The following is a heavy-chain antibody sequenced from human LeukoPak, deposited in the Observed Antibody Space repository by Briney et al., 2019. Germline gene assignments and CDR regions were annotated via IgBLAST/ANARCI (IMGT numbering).Heavy chain of an antibody. CDR3: ARGLTATPRSDY. J-gene: IGHJ4*02. CDR1: GGSISSYY. Sequence: SETLSLTCTVSGGSISSYYWSWIRQPPGKGLEWIGYIYYSGSTNYNPSLKSRVTISVDTSKNQFSLKLSSVTAADTAVYYCARGLTATPRSDYWGQGTLVTVSS. D-gene: IGHD2-21*02. V-gene: IGHV4-59*01. CDR2: IYYSGST.